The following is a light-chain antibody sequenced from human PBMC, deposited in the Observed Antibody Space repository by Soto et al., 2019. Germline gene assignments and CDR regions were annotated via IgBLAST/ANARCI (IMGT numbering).Light chain of an antibody. V-gene: IGKV3-20*01. CDR2: GAS. CDR1: QTISNNY. Sequence: EIVLTQSPGTLSLSPGERATLSCRASQTISNNYLAWYQQEPGQAPRLLLYGASNRTTGTPDRFSGSGSGTDFTFTISRLEPEDFAVYSCQQYGSSPYTFGQGTKLEI. CDR3: QQYGSSPYT. J-gene: IGKJ2*01.